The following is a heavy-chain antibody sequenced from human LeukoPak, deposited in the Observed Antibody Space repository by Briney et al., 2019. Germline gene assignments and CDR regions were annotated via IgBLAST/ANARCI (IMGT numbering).Heavy chain of an antibody. CDR1: GYSISRDYY. CDR3: ARESMVSPHYYYYYGMNV. D-gene: IGHD3-10*01. V-gene: IGHV4-38-2*02. J-gene: IGHJ6*02. CDR2: IYHSGDT. Sequence: SETLSLTCTVSGYSISRDYYWGWIRQPPGEGLEWIGSIYHSGDTHYSPSLKSRVTISVDTSKNQFSLKLSSVTAADTAVYYCARESMVSPHYYYYYGMNVWGQGTTVTVSS.